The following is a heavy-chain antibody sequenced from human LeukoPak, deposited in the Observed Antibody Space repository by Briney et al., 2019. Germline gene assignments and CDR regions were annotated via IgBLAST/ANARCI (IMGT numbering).Heavy chain of an antibody. CDR3: ARDYSGWSRDC. CDR2: ISPDSTYI. Sequence: GGSLRLSCSASGFTLIPYSMNWVRQAPGKGLEWVSSISPDSTYIYYADSVKGRFTTSRDNAKNSLYLQMNSLRVEDTAVYFCARDYSGWSRDCWGQGTLVTVSA. D-gene: IGHD6-19*01. CDR1: GFTLIPYS. V-gene: IGHV3-21*01. J-gene: IGHJ4*02.